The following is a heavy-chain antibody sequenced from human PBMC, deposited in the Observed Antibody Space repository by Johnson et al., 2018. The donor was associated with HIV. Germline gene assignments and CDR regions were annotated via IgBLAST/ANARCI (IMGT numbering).Heavy chain of an antibody. D-gene: IGHD2-21*01. Sequence: QLVESGGGLVKPGGSLRLSCAASGFTFSSYGMHWVRQAPGKGLEWVANIKQDGSEKYYMDSVKGRFTISRDNAKNSLYLQMNSLRAEDTAVYYCARDVGNLAYCGGDCYSDAFDIWGQGTMVTVSS. V-gene: IGHV3-7*01. CDR2: IKQDGSEK. CDR1: GFTFSSYG. J-gene: IGHJ3*02. CDR3: ARDVGNLAYCGGDCYSDAFDI.